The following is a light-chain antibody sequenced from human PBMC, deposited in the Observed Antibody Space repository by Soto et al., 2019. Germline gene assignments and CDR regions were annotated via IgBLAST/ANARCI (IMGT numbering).Light chain of an antibody. V-gene: IGKV1-39*01. CDR2: AAS. CDR1: QNIGSY. J-gene: IGKJ1*01. Sequence: DIQMTQSPSSLSASVRDTVTITCRASQNIGSYLNWYQQKPGKAPTLLIYAASTLQSGVPSRFSGSGSGTDFNLTISSLNPEDVATYFCQQGYCIFQTVGQGTKLEVK. CDR3: QQGYCIFQT.